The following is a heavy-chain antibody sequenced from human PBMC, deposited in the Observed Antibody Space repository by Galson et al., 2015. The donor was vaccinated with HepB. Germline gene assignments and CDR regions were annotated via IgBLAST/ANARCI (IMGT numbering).Heavy chain of an antibody. CDR2: ISSSSSTI. J-gene: IGHJ4*02. CDR3: ARDSDYVWGSYRSDATNFDY. D-gene: IGHD3-16*02. V-gene: IGHV3-48*02. CDR1: GFTFSSYS. Sequence: SLRLSCAASGFTFSSYSMNWVRQAPGKGLEWVSYISSSSSTIYYADSVKGRFTISRDNAKNSLYLQMNSLRDEDTAVYYCARDSDYVWGSYRSDATNFDYWGQGTLVTVSS.